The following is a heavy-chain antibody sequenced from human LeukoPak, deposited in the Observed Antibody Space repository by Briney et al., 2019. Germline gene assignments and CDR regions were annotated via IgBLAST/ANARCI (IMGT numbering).Heavy chain of an antibody. CDR3: ASSPQDWNALGLDY. D-gene: IGHD1-1*01. Sequence: GGSLRLSCAASGFTYSDYTMHWLRQAPGKGREWVSYISSSGSTIYYADSVKGRFTISRDNAKNSLYLQMNSLRAEDTAVYYCASSPQDWNALGLDYWGQGTLVTVSS. J-gene: IGHJ4*02. CDR1: GFTYSDYT. CDR2: ISSSGSTI. V-gene: IGHV3-11*01.